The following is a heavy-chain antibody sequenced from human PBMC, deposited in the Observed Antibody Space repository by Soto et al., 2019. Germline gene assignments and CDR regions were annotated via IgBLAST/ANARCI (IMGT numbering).Heavy chain of an antibody. CDR1: GYTFSVYW. D-gene: IGHD1-1*01. CDR2: IYPDDSDT. CDR3: VRQPGTSAMLTIDS. Sequence: PGESLKISCKASGYTFSVYWSGWVRQMPGKGLEWMGNIYPDDSDTSNNPSFDGRVTVSSDNSTNTAYLQWSSLKPSDTAIYYCVRQPGTSAMLTIDSWAQGTTVNVYS. V-gene: IGHV5-51*01. J-gene: IGHJ4*02.